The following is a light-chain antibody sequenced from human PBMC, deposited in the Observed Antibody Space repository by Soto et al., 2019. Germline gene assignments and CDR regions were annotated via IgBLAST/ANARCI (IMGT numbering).Light chain of an antibody. CDR2: EAS. CDR1: QSISDS. CDR3: QQYNGFWT. Sequence: DIQMTQSPSTLSASVGDRVTITCRASQSISDSLAWYQQKPGKAPKLLIYEASNLKSGVPSRFSGSGSGTDYPTTSSRLQPDDFASYYCQQYNGFWTFGQGTKVEIK. V-gene: IGKV1-5*03. J-gene: IGKJ1*01.